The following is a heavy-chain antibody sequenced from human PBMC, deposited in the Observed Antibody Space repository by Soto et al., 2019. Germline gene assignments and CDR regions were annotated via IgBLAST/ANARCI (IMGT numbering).Heavy chain of an antibody. CDR1: GGSFSGYY. D-gene: IGHD2-15*01. CDR3: ELSLRGIFNDY. CDR2: INHSGST. J-gene: IGHJ4*02. Sequence: SETLSLTCAVYGGSFSGYYWSWIRQPPGKGLEWIGEINHSGSTNYNPSLKSRVTISVDTSKNQFSLKLSSVTAADTAVYYCELSLRGIFNDYWGQGTLVTVSS. V-gene: IGHV4-34*01.